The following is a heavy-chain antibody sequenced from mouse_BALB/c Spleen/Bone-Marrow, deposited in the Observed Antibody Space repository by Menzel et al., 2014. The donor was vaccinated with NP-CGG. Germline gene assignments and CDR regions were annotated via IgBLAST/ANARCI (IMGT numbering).Heavy chain of an antibody. Sequence: EVQPQQSGTVLARPGASVKMSCKASGYTFTSYWMHWVKQRPGQGLEWIGAIYPGNSDTSYNQKFKGKAKLTAVTSTSTAYMDLSSLTNEDSAVYYCTRGITTVVATRAMDYWGQGTSVTVSS. J-gene: IGHJ4*01. CDR3: TRGITTVVATRAMDY. CDR1: GYTFTSYW. CDR2: IYPGNSDT. D-gene: IGHD1-1*01. V-gene: IGHV1-5*01.